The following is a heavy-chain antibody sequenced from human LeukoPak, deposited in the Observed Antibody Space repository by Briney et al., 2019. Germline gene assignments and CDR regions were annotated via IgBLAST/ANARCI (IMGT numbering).Heavy chain of an antibody. D-gene: IGHD3-22*01. CDR1: GGPISTYY. Sequence: SETLSLTCTVSGGPISTYYWSWIRQPPEKGLEWIGYIYYTGRTDYNPSLKSRVTISVDTSKNQFSLKLSSVTAADTAVFYCARQGYDSSGPYHFDYWGQGTLVTVSS. J-gene: IGHJ4*02. CDR3: ARQGYDSSGPYHFDY. CDR2: IYYTGRT. V-gene: IGHV4-59*08.